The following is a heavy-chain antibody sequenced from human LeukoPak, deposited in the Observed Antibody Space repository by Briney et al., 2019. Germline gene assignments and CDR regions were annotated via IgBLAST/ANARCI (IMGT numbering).Heavy chain of an antibody. CDR2: IYSGGST. Sequence: GGSLRLSCAASGFTVSSNYMNWVRQAPGKGLEWVPIIYSGGSTYYADSVKGRFTISRDNSKNTLYLQMNSLRAEDTAAYYCARDLGSGWNFDYWGQGTLVTVSS. D-gene: IGHD6-19*01. J-gene: IGHJ4*02. CDR1: GFTVSSNY. V-gene: IGHV3-53*01. CDR3: ARDLGSGWNFDY.